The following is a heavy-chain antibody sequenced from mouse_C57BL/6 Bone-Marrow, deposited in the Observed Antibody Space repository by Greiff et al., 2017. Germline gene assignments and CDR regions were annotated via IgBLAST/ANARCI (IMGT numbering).Heavy chain of an antibody. CDR1: GFTFSSYA. CDR3: ARRSRGYYAMDY. D-gene: IGHD3-3*01. CDR2: ISDGGSYT. V-gene: IGHV5-4*03. Sequence: DVMLVESGGGLVKPGGSLKLSCAASGFTFSSYAMSWVRQTPEKRLEWVATISDGGSYTYYPDNVKGRFTISRDNAKNNLYLQMSHLKSEDTAMYYCARRSRGYYAMDYWGQGTSVTVSS. J-gene: IGHJ4*01.